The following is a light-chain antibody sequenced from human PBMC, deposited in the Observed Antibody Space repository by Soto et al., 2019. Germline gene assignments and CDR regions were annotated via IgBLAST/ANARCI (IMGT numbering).Light chain of an antibody. J-gene: IGLJ2*01. CDR3: CSYAGGTTL. Sequence: QSVLTQPASVSGSPGQSITISCTGTTGDVGGYNLVSWYQKEPGKAPKLMIYEVNKRPSGVSNRFSASKSGNTASLTISGLQPEDEADYYCCSYAGGTTLFGGGTKVTVL. V-gene: IGLV2-23*02. CDR2: EVN. CDR1: TGDVGGYNL.